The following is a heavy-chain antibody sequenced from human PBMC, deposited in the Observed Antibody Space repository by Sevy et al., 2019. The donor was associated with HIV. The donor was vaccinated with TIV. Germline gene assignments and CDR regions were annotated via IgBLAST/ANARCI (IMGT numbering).Heavy chain of an antibody. CDR2: ISNDGNKK. CDR3: AKEGYYYDSRGHDWFDP. V-gene: IGHV3-30*18. CDR1: GFNFSPYT. Sequence: QLGGSLRLSCGASGFNFSPYTMHWVRQAPGKGLEWVTSISNDGNKKYYADSVKGRFIISRDNPKNTMYLQMNSLKPQDTAVYYCAKEGYYYDSRGHDWFDPWGQGTQVTVSS. J-gene: IGHJ5*02. D-gene: IGHD3-22*01.